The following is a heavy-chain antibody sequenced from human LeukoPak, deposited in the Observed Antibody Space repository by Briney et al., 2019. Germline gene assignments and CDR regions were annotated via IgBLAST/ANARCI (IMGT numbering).Heavy chain of an antibody. V-gene: IGHV4-34*01. CDR2: INHSGST. Sequence: SETLSLTCAVYGGSFSGYYWSWIRQPPGKGLEWIGEINHSGSTNYNPSLKSRVTISVDTSKNQFSLKLSSVTAAATAVYYCARGATAMVKSDNWFDPWGQGTLVTVSS. CDR1: GGSFSGYY. J-gene: IGHJ5*02. D-gene: IGHD5-18*01. CDR3: ARGATAMVKSDNWFDP.